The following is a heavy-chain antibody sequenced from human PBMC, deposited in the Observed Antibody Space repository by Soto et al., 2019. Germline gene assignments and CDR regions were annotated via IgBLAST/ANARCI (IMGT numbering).Heavy chain of an antibody. D-gene: IGHD3-16*02. V-gene: IGHV3-23*01. CDR1: GFTFSSYA. CDR2: ISGSGGST. CDR3: AKTTFGGVIVCDY. Sequence: GGSLRLSCAASGFTFSSYAMSWVRQAPGKGLEWVSAISGSGGSTYYADSVKGRFTISRDNSKNTLYLQMNSLRAEDTAVYYGAKTTFGGVIVCDYWGQGTLVTVSS. J-gene: IGHJ4*02.